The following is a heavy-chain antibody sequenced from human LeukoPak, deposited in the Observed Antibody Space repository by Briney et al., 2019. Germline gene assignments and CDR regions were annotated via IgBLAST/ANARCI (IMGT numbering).Heavy chain of an antibody. J-gene: IGHJ4*02. CDR2: ISRSGNTI. CDR1: GFIFSTYE. V-gene: IGHV3-48*03. Sequence: EGSLKLSCEGSGFIFSTYEMNWVRQAPGQGLEWMSYISRSGNTINYAEYVKGRVTISTDKAARSLYLQMNTLRAEDAADYYCAGAPEYITSPGPDCWGQGTLVTRSS. D-gene: IGHD2/OR15-2a*01. CDR3: AGAPEYITSPGPDC.